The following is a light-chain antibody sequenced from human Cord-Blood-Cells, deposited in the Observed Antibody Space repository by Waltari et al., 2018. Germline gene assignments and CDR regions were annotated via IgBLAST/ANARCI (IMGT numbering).Light chain of an antibody. V-gene: IGKV2-28*01. J-gene: IGKJ2*01. CDR3: MQALQTPYT. CDR2: LGS. Sequence: IVMTQPPLSLPVTPGEPASIPFRSSQSLLHSNGYNYLDWYLQKPGQSPQLLIYLGSTRATGVPDRFSGSGSGTDFTLKISRVEAEDVGVYYCMQALQTPYTFGQGTKLEIK. CDR1: QSLLHSNGYNY.